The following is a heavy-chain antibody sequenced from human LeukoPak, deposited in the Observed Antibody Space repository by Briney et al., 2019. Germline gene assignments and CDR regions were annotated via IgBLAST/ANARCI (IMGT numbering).Heavy chain of an antibody. Sequence: SETLALTCTVSGGSISNSFWSWIRLPPGKGLEWLGYISYNGSPDYSPSLKSRVTISSDTSKNQFFLIMRSVTAADTAVYYCARDHWLLSSKTWYYYGLDVWGQGTTVTVSS. CDR3: ARDHWLLSSKTWYYYGLDV. V-gene: IGHV4-59*01. J-gene: IGHJ6*02. CDR2: ISYNGSP. D-gene: IGHD3-9*01. CDR1: GGSISNSF.